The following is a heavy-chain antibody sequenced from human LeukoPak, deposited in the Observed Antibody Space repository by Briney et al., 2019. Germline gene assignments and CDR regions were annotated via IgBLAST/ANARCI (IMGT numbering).Heavy chain of an antibody. Sequence: GGSLRLSCAASGFTFSSYGMHWVRQAPGKGLEWVAVISYDGSNKYYADSVKGRFTISRDNSKNTLYLQMNSLRAEDTAVYYCAKDPVPGDGYINFDYWGQGTLVTVSS. V-gene: IGHV3-30*18. CDR1: GFTFSSYG. D-gene: IGHD5-24*01. CDR2: ISYDGSNK. CDR3: AKDPVPGDGYINFDY. J-gene: IGHJ4*02.